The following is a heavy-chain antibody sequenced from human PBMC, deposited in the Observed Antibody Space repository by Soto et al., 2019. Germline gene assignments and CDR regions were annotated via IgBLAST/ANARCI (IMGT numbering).Heavy chain of an antibody. J-gene: IGHJ3*02. D-gene: IGHD3-22*01. CDR1: GYTLTELS. CDR2: FDPEDGET. V-gene: IGHV1-24*01. Sequence: ASVKVSCKVSGYTLTELSMHWVRQAPGKGLEWMGGFDPEDGETIYAQKFQGRVTMTEDTSTDTAYMELSSLRSEDTAVYYCATDLYDSSGYDAFDIWGQGTMVTVSS. CDR3: ATDLYDSSGYDAFDI.